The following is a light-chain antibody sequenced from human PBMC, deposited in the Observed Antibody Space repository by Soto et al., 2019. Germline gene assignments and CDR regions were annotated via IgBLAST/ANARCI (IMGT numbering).Light chain of an antibody. CDR3: AAWDDSLNGVA. Sequence: QSVLTQPPSASGTPGQRVTISCSGGSSNIGSNPVNWYQHLPGTAPKLLIYNNSQRPSWVPDRFSGSKSGTSASLAISGLQSEDEADYYCAAWDDSLNGVAFGGGTKLTVL. CDR2: NNS. J-gene: IGLJ2*01. CDR1: SSNIGSNP. V-gene: IGLV1-44*01.